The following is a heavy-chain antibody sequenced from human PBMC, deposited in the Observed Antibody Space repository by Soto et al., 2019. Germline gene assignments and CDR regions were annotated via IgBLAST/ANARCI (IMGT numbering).Heavy chain of an antibody. CDR3: ARVQKGDDFWSGYYTGITHYYYGMDV. V-gene: IGHV1-69*13. CDR1: GGTFSSYA. D-gene: IGHD3-3*01. Sequence: ASVKVSCKASGGTFSSYAISWVRQAPGQGLEWMGGIIPIFGTANYAQKFQGRVTITADESTSTAYMELSSLRSEDTAVYYCARVQKGDDFWSGYYTGITHYYYGMDVWGQGTTVTVS. CDR2: IIPIFGTA. J-gene: IGHJ6*02.